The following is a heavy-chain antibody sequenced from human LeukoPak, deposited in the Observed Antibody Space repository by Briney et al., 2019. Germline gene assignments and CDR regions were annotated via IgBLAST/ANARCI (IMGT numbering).Heavy chain of an antibody. Sequence: PGRSLRLSCAASGFTFGSYAMHWVRQAPGKGLEWVAVISYDGSNKYYADSVKGRFTISRDNSKNTLYLQMNSLRAEDTAVYYCARDGYCSSTSCLGIYGMDVWGQGTTVTVSS. CDR1: GFTFGSYA. CDR3: ARDGYCSSTSCLGIYGMDV. V-gene: IGHV3-30-3*01. J-gene: IGHJ6*02. D-gene: IGHD2-2*03. CDR2: ISYDGSNK.